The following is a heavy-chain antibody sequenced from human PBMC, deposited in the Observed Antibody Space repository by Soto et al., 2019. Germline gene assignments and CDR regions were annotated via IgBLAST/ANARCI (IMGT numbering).Heavy chain of an antibody. CDR3: AKTGPYYDYVWGSYRYYFDY. CDR2: ISGSGGST. Sequence: GGSLRLSCAASGFTFSSYAMSWVRQAPGKGLGWVSAISGSGGSTYYADSVKGRFTISRDNSKNTLYLQMNSLRAEDTAVYHCAKTGPYYDYVWGSYRYYFDYWGQGTLVTVSS. V-gene: IGHV3-23*01. D-gene: IGHD3-16*02. CDR1: GFTFSSYA. J-gene: IGHJ4*02.